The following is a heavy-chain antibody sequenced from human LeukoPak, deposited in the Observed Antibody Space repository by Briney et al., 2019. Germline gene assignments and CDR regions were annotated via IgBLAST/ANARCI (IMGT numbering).Heavy chain of an antibody. CDR3: ARGGNSDY. D-gene: IGHD2-15*01. J-gene: IGHJ4*02. V-gene: IGHV3-21*01. CDR2: ISSSSSYI. Sequence: PGGSLRLSCAASGFTFSNYWMHWVRQAPGKGLEWVSSISSSSSYIYYADSVKGRFTISRDNAKNSLYLQMNSLRAEDTAVYYCARGGNSDYWGQGTLVTVSS. CDR1: GFTFSNYW.